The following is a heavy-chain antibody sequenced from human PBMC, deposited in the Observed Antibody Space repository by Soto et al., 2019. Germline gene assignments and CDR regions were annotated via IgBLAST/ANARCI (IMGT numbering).Heavy chain of an antibody. V-gene: IGHV3-23*01. J-gene: IGHJ1*01. CDR3: ARDRCSGGNCDSAAEYFQY. CDR1: GFTFSSYA. CDR2: ISGSGGTT. D-gene: IGHD2-15*01. Sequence: PGGSLRLSCGASGFTFSSYAMSWVRQAPGKGLEWVSVISGSGGTTYYTDSVKGRFTISRDNSKNTVDLQMNSLRVEDTAVYYCARDRCSGGNCDSAAEYFQYWGQGTLVTVSS.